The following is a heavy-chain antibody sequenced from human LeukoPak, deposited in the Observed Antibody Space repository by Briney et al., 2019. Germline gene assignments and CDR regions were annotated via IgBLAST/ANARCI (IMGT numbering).Heavy chain of an antibody. J-gene: IGHJ4*02. D-gene: IGHD1-26*01. CDR3: AKDPGIVGATPYFDY. V-gene: IGHV3-23*01. CDR1: GFAFGSEA. CDR2: ISPGGGTT. Sequence: GGSLRLSCAASGFAFGSEAMSWVRQSPARGLEWVASISPGGGTTYYADYVKGRFTISRDNSNNSLFVQMNSLRVEDTAVYFCAKDPGIVGATPYFDYWGQGTLVTVSS.